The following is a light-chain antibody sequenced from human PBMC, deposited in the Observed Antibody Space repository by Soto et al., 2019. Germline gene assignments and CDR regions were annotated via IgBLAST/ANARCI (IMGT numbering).Light chain of an antibody. CDR3: FSFTSTNTHV. J-gene: IGLJ1*01. CDR2: ETS. Sequence: QSVLTQPASVSGSPGQSVTISCTGTSGDFGSYKFVSWYQHHPGKVPKVIIYETSKRPSGVSDRFSGSKSGNTASLTISGLQAEDEADYYCFSFTSTNTHVFGSGTKVTVL. V-gene: IGLV2-23*01. CDR1: SGDFGSYKF.